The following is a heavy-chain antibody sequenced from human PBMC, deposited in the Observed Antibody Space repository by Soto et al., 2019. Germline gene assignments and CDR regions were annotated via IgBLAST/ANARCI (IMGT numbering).Heavy chain of an antibody. CDR2: ISHDGSNK. CDR1: GFNFSSYD. J-gene: IGHJ4*02. Sequence: QVQLVESGGGVVQPGRSLRLSCAASGFNFSSYDMHWVRQAPGKGLEWVAVISHDGSNKYYVDSVKGRFTISRDNSKNTLWLQMNSLRAEDTAMFYCAKTQPRSRSRWVYWGQGTLVTVSS. CDR3: AKTQPRSRSRWVY. D-gene: IGHD6-13*01. V-gene: IGHV3-30*18.